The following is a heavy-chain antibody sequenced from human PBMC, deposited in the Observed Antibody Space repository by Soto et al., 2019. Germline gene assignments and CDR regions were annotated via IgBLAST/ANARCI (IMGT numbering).Heavy chain of an antibody. CDR3: ARAPTDYSHDY. J-gene: IGHJ4*02. CDR2: VYYSGST. D-gene: IGHD4-4*01. V-gene: IGHV4-39*01. Sequence: SETLSLSCTVSGGSIITTTYYWGWLRQPPGKGLEWIGSVYYSGSTYYNPSLKSRVTISVDTSMNQFSLMLSSVTAADTAVYFCARAPTDYSHDYWGLGNLVTVSS. CDR1: GGSIITTTYY.